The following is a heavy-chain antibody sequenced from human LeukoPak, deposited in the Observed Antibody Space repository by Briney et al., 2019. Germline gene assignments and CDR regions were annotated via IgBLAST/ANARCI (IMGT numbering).Heavy chain of an antibody. CDR1: GFTFSSYE. CDR2: ISSSGSTI. J-gene: IGHJ5*02. V-gene: IGHV3-48*03. Sequence: GGSLRLSCAASGFTFSSYEMNWVRQAPGKGLEWVSYISSSGSTIYYADSVKGRFTISRDNTKNSLYLQMNSLRAEDTAVYYCANSNDFRVDFDPWGQGTLVTVSS. CDR3: ANSNDFRVDFDP. D-gene: IGHD2/OR15-2a*01.